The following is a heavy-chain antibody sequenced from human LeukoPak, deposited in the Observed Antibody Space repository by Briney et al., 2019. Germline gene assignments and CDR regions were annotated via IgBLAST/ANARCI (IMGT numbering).Heavy chain of an antibody. J-gene: IGHJ6*03. D-gene: IGHD5-24*01. CDR1: GFTFGDYA. V-gene: IGHV3-49*04. CDR2: IRSKAYGGTT. CDR3: TREEMATRDYYYYYYMDV. Sequence: GGSLRLSCTASGFTFGDYAMSWVRQAPGKGLEWVGFIRSKAYGGTTEYAASVKGRFTISRDDSKSIAYLQMNSLKTEDAAVYYCTREEMATRDYYYYYYMDVWGKGTTVTVSS.